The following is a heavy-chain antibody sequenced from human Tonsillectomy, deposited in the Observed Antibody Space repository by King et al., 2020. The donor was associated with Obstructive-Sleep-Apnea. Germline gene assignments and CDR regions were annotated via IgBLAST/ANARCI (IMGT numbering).Heavy chain of an antibody. CDR2: IGLMVHVK. D-gene: IGHD3-9*01. V-gene: IGHV3-23*04. CDR3: AKGARLALMDH. Sequence: VQLVESGGALVQPGGSLRLSCAASGFSFSTLGMSWLRQAPGKGLEWVSSIGLMVHVKAHAESLKGRFTISRDNSRNTVHLHMNSLRVEDTAIYFCAKGARLALMDHCGHGTLVTVSS. J-gene: IGHJ4*01. CDR1: GFSFSTLG.